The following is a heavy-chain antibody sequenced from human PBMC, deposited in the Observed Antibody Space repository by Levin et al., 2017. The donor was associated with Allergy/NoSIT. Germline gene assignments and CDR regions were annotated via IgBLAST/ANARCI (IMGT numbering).Heavy chain of an antibody. V-gene: IGHV4-59*01. Sequence: SETLSLTCTVSGDSIRSYYWSWIRQPPGKGLEWIGCIYHSGTTKYNPSIKGRVTMSIDSSQNQFSLNLSSVTAADTAVYFCARGGVGYCSGGSCYDAQLDYWGQGTLVTVSS. CDR3: ARGGVGYCSGGSCYDAQLDY. CDR2: IYHSGTT. J-gene: IGHJ4*02. D-gene: IGHD2-15*01. CDR1: GDSIRSYY.